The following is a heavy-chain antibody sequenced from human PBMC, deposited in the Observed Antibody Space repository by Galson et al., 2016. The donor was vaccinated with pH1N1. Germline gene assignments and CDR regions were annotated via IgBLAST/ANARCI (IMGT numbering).Heavy chain of an antibody. J-gene: IGHJ4*02. D-gene: IGHD3-16*01. CDR2: INPNSGGT. CDR1: GYSFSNYY. Sequence: SVKVSCKASGYSFSNYYIHWVRQAPGQGLEWMGWINPNSGGTKYSQRFQGRVTFTRDTSATTAYMEMSSLRSEDTAVYYCARDDYGRYFDYWGQGTLVTVSS. CDR3: ARDDYGRYFDY. V-gene: IGHV1-2*02.